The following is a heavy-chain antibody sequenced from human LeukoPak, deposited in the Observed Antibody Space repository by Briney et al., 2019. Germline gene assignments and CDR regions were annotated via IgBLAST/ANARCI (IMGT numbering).Heavy chain of an antibody. Sequence: GGSLRLSCAASGITFSSYAMTWVRQAPGRGLEWVSAISGRGGSTFYADSVKGQFTISRDNSKNTVYLQMNSLRGEDTAIYYCARGVTVTTDFWGQGTLVTVSS. CDR3: ARGVTVTTDF. D-gene: IGHD4-17*01. J-gene: IGHJ4*02. V-gene: IGHV3-23*01. CDR2: ISGRGGST. CDR1: GITFSSYA.